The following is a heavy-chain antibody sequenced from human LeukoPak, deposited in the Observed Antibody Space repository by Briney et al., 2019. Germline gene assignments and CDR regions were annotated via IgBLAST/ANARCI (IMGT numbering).Heavy chain of an antibody. CDR2: INHSGST. J-gene: IGHJ4*02. D-gene: IGHD6-13*01. V-gene: IGHV4-34*01. Sequence: PSETLSLTCAVYGGSFSGYYWSWIRQPPGKGLEWIGEINHSGSTNYNPSLKSRVTISVDTSKNQFSLKLSSVTAADTAVYYCARRRAAAGYFDYWGQGTLVTVSS. CDR3: ARRRAAAGYFDY. CDR1: GGSFSGYY.